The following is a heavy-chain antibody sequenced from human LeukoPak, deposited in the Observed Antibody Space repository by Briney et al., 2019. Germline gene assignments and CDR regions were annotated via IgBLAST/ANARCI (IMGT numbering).Heavy chain of an antibody. J-gene: IGHJ5*02. D-gene: IGHD4-11*01. CDR1: GDSVSSNSAA. CDR3: AREGPLDYSNSPTWFDP. Sequence: SQTLSLTCAISGDSVSSNSAAWNWIRQSPSRGLEWLGRTYYRSKWYNDYAVSVKSRITINPDTSKNQFSLQLNSVTAADTAVYYCAREGPLDYSNSPTWFDPWGQGTLVTVSS. CDR2: TYYRSKWYN. V-gene: IGHV6-1*01.